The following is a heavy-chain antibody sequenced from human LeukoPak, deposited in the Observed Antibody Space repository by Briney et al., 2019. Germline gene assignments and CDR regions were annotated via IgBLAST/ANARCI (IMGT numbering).Heavy chain of an antibody. CDR1: GYMFISYN. CDR2: VSGSGVHT. CDR3: ARDQNYATDY. D-gene: IGHD2-2*01. J-gene: IGHJ4*02. Sequence: ASVKVSCKASGYMFISYNMQWVQQAPGQGLEWMGMVSGSGVHTKYAQKFRDRVTMTSDTSTSTVYMELSSLTSDDTAVYYCARDQNYATDYWGQGTLVTV. V-gene: IGHV1-46*03.